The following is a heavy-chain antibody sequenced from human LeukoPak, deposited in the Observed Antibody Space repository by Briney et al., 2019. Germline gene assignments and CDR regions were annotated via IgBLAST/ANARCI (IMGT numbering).Heavy chain of an antibody. J-gene: IGHJ5*02. D-gene: IGHD6-13*01. V-gene: IGHV3-48*03. CDR2: ISSSGSTI. CDR3: ARDPSYSSSWYAWFDP. Sequence: GGSLRLSCAASGFTFSSYEMNWVRQAPGKGLEWVSYISSSGSTIYYADSVKGRFTISRDNAKNSLYLQMNSLRAEDTAVYYCARDPSYSSSWYAWFDPWGQGTLVTVSS. CDR1: GFTFSSYE.